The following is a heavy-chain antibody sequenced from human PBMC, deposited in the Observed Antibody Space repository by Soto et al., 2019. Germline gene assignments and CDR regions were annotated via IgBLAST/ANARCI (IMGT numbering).Heavy chain of an antibody. CDR2: IIPIFGTA. Sequence: PVKVSCKASGGTFSSYAISWVRQAPGQGLEWMGGIIPIFGTANYAQKFQGRVTITADKSTSKAYMELSSLRSEDTAVYYCSSTYYSDKRTREGTDYWGQGTLVTVSA. CDR3: SSTYYSDKRTREGTDY. CDR1: GGTFSSYA. D-gene: IGHD3-22*01. J-gene: IGHJ4*02. V-gene: IGHV1-69*06.